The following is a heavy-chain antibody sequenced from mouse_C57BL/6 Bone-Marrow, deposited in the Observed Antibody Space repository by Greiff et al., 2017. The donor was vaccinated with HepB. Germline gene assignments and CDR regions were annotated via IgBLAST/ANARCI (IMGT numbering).Heavy chain of an antibody. J-gene: IGHJ2*01. D-gene: IGHD1-1*01. Sequence: EVKVVESGGGLVKPGGSLKLSCAASGFTFSSYTMSWVRQTPEKRLEWVATISGGGGNTYYPDSVKGRFTISRDNAKNTLYLQMSSLRSEDTALYYCAREGYYPYYFDYTGQGTTLTVSS. V-gene: IGHV5-9*01. CDR3: AREGYYPYYFDY. CDR2: ISGGGGNT. CDR1: GFTFSSYT.